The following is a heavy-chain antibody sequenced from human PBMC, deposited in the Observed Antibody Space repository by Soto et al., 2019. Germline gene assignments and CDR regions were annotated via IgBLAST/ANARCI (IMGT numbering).Heavy chain of an antibody. CDR2: MNPNSGNT. Sequence: WASVKVSCKASGYTFTSYDINWVRQATGQGLEWMGWMNPNSGNTGYAQKFQGRVTMTRNTSISTAYMELSSLRSEDTAVYYCARGLKPRFLEWLFDYGMDVWGQGMTVTVS. J-gene: IGHJ6*02. CDR3: ARGLKPRFLEWLFDYGMDV. CDR1: GYTFTSYD. V-gene: IGHV1-8*01. D-gene: IGHD3-3*01.